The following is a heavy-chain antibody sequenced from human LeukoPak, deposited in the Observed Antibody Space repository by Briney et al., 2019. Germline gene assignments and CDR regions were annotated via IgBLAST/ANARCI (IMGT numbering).Heavy chain of an antibody. CDR1: GGSISSGGYS. CDR2: IYHSGST. Sequence: PSETLSLTCAVSGGSISSGGYSWSWIRQPPGKGLEWIGYIYHSGSTYYNPSLKSRVTISVDRSKNQFSLKLSSVTAADTAVYYCARGLAARRGYNWFDPWGQGTLVTVSS. J-gene: IGHJ5*02. CDR3: ARGLAARRGYNWFDP. D-gene: IGHD6-6*01. V-gene: IGHV4-30-2*01.